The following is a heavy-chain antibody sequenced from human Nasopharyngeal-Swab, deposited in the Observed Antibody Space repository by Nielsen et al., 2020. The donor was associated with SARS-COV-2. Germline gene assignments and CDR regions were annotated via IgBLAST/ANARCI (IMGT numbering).Heavy chain of an antibody. CDR3: VRHEGGTTLDY. V-gene: IGHV4-59*08. CDR2: ISYSGST. J-gene: IGHJ4*02. Sequence: SETLSLTCTVSGGSINPYYWSWIRQPPGKGLEWIGHISYSGSTHYDPSSRSRVTMSVDTSKNQFSLKLTSVTAADTAVYYCVRHEGGTTLDYWGQGTLVTVSS. CDR1: GGSINPYY. D-gene: IGHD1-7*01.